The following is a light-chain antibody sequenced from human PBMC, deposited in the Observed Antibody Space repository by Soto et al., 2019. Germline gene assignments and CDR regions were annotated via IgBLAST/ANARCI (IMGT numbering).Light chain of an antibody. CDR3: QQSYSTPYT. V-gene: IGKV1-39*01. J-gene: IGKJ2*01. CDR1: QSITSY. CDR2: TAS. Sequence: DIQMTQSPSSLSASVGDRLTITCRASQSITSYLNWYQQKPGKAPNLLIYTASNLQSGVPSRFSGSGSGTDFTLTISSLQPEDFATYYCQQSYSTPYTFGQGTKVDIK.